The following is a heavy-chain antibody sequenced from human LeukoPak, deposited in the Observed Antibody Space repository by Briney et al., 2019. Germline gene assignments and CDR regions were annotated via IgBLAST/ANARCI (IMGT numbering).Heavy chain of an antibody. CDR3: AKRVQGNTGPFHC. V-gene: IGHV3-23*01. CDR1: GFTFSGYA. J-gene: IGHJ4*02. D-gene: IGHD4-23*01. CDR2: ISGRGDNT. Sequence: GGSLRLSCAASGFTFSGYAMSWVRQAPGKGLEWVSGISGRGDNTYYADSVKGRFTISRDNSKNTLRLQMNSLRDEDTSVYYCAKRVQGNTGPFHCWGQGTLASVSS.